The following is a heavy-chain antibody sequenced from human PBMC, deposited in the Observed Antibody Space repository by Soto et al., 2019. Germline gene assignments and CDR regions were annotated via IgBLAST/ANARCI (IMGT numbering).Heavy chain of an antibody. J-gene: IGHJ4*02. CDR3: ASDGSGSYPLY. Sequence: QVQLVESGGGVVQPGRSLRLSCAASGFTFSSYAMHWVRQAPGKGLEWVAVISYDGSNKYYADSVKGRFTISRDNSKNTLYLKMNSLRAEDTAVYYCASDGSGSYPLYWGQGTLVTVSS. CDR2: ISYDGSNK. V-gene: IGHV3-30-3*01. D-gene: IGHD3-10*01. CDR1: GFTFSSYA.